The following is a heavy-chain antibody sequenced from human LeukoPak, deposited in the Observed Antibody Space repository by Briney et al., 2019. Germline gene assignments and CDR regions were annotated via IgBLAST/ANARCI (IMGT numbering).Heavy chain of an antibody. CDR2: NKHSGNT. CDR1: VGSFSGYY. Sequence: SETLSLTCAVYVGSFSGYYWSWIRQPPGKGLEWIGKNKHSGNTIHHPPLKRPIPISLDTSKNHVASKLSPAAAADTAVYYCARGNDYFDYWGQGTLVTVSS. CDR3: ARGNDYFDY. V-gene: IGHV4-34*01. J-gene: IGHJ4*02.